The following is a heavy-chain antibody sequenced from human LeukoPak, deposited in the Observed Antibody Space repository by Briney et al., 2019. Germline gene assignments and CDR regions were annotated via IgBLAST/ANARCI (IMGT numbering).Heavy chain of an antibody. V-gene: IGHV3-23*01. Sequence: GGSLRLSCAASGFTFSSYVMSWVRQAPGKGLEWVSGIIDSGGSTYYADSVKGRFAISRDNSKNTLYLQMNSLRDEDTAVYYCARDQGGYYDSSGYPEVNWFDPWGQGTLVTVSS. D-gene: IGHD3-22*01. CDR1: GFTFSSYV. J-gene: IGHJ5*02. CDR2: IIDSGGST. CDR3: ARDQGGYYDSSGYPEVNWFDP.